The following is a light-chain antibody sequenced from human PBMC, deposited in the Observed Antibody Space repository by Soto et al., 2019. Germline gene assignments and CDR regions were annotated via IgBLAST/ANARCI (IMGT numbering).Light chain of an antibody. J-gene: IGKJ4*01. V-gene: IGKV3-15*01. CDR2: DAS. CDR3: QQYSNWPLT. CDR1: HRVNTY. Sequence: EIVMTQSPATLSVSPGERATLSCRASHRVNTYLAWYQQRPGQAPRLLIYDASTRATDIPARFSGSGSGTEFTLTISSLQSEDFAVYYCQQYSNWPLTFGGGTKGDIK.